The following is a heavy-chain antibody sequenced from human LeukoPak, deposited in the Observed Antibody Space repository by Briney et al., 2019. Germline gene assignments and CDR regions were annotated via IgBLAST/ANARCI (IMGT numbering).Heavy chain of an antibody. CDR3: ARAEYYYDSSGYYDY. J-gene: IGHJ4*02. CDR1: GYTFTSYG. D-gene: IGHD3-22*01. CDR2: ISAYNGNT. Sequence: GASVKVSCKASGYTFTSYGISWVRQAPGQGLEWMGWISAYNGNTNYAQKLQGRVTITRDTSASTAYMELSSLRSEDTAVYYCARAEYYYDSSGYYDYWGQGTLVTVSS. V-gene: IGHV1-18*01.